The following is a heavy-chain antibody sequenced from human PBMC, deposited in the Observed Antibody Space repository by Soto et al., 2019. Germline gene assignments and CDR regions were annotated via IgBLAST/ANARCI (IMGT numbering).Heavy chain of an antibody. Sequence: GGSLRLSCAFSGFPFSNYIMHWVRQAPGKGLEWVAMILHDGNNKYYADSVKGRFTISRDNSKNTLYLQMTNMDPVDTATYYCARISGSSGLFDYWGQGTLVTVSS. CDR3: ARISGSSGLFDY. CDR2: ILHDGNNK. J-gene: IGHJ4*02. V-gene: IGHV3-30-3*01. D-gene: IGHD1-26*01. CDR1: GFPFSNYI.